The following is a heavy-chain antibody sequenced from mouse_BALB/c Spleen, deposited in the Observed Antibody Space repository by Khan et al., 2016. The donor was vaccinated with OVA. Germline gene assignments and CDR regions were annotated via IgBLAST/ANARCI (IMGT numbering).Heavy chain of an antibody. CDR2: IDPANGNT. CDR3: ARGVWFAY. J-gene: IGHJ3*01. V-gene: IGHV14-3*02. Sequence: VQLQQSGAELVKPGASVKLSCTASGFNIKDTYMHWVKQRPEQGLEWIGRIDPANGNTKYDPKFQGKATITADTSSNTAYLQHSSLTSEDTAVYYFARGVWFAYWGQGTLVTVSA. CDR1: GFNIKDTY.